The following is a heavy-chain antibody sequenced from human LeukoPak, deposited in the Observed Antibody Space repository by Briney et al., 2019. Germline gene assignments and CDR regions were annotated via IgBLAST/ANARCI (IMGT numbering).Heavy chain of an antibody. Sequence: GGSLRLSCAASGFTFSSHAMSWVRQAPGKGLEWVSTFSGSGYITYADSVKGRFTISRDNSKNTLYLQMNSLRAEDTAVYYCAKTRIVGALDYWGQGTLVTVSS. CDR2: FSGSGYIT. D-gene: IGHD1-26*01. CDR1: GFTFSSHA. J-gene: IGHJ4*02. CDR3: AKTRIVGALDY. V-gene: IGHV3-23*01.